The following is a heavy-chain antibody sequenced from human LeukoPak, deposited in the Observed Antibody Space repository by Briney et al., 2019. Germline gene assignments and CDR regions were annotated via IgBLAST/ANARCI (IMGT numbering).Heavy chain of an antibody. J-gene: IGHJ4*02. V-gene: IGHV3-30-3*01. D-gene: IGHD3-10*01. CDR2: ISYDGSNK. Sequence: GRSLRLSCAASGFTFSSYAMHWVRQAPGKGLEWVAVISYDGSNKYYADSVKGRFTISRDNSKNTLYLQMNSLRAEDTAVYYCARDAVQRLWFGELYMGYWGQGTLVTVS. CDR3: ARDAVQRLWFGELYMGY. CDR1: GFTFSSYA.